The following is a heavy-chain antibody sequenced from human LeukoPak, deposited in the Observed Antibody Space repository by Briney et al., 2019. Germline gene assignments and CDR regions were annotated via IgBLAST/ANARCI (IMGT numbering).Heavy chain of an antibody. V-gene: IGHV3-7*05. J-gene: IGHJ3*02. CDR3: ARTLRLNTPRAFDI. CDR2: IHEXGSAK. D-gene: IGHD3-3*01. CDR1: GFTFSRXX. Sequence: GGSLRLSCVXSGFTFSRXXXXXXXXAPGKGLXXXXNIHEXGSAKYYVGSVKGRXXISRXXXKNSLYLQMSSLRAEDTAVYYCARTLRLNTPRAFDIWGQGTMVTVSS.